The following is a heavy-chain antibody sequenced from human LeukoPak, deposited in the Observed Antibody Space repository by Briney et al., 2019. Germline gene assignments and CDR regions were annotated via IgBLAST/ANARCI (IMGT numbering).Heavy chain of an antibody. CDR3: AKAPRPGIAVAGTFDP. D-gene: IGHD6-19*01. CDR2: ISGSGGST. J-gene: IGHJ5*02. CDR1: GFTFSSYA. Sequence: GGSLRLSCAASGFTFSSYAMSWVRQAPGKGVEGVSAISGSGGSTYYADYVKGRVTISRDNAKNTVYMQMNRLRDEDTAVYYCAKAPRPGIAVAGTFDPWGQGTLVTVSS. V-gene: IGHV3-23*01.